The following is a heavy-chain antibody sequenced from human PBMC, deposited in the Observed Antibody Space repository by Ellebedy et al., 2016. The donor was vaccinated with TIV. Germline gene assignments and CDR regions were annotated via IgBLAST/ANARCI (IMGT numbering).Heavy chain of an antibody. V-gene: IGHV3-7*01. D-gene: IGHD4-17*01. J-gene: IGHJ5*02. CDR1: GFNFRSYW. CDR2: IRQEGDEI. Sequence: GESLKISRAASGFNFRSYWMTWVRQAPGKGLEWVAKIRQEGDEIYYVESVKGRFTISRDNAKNSLYLQMNSLRADDTAVYYCARRGSYGDYAVQVNSWLDRWGQGTLVTVSS. CDR3: ARRGSYGDYAVQVNSWLDR.